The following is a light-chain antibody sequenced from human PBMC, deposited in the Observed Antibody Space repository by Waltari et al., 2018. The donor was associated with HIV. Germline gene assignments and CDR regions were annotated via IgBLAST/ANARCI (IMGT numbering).Light chain of an antibody. J-gene: IGKJ2*01. CDR3: QQYYSTPMYT. CDR2: WAS. V-gene: IGKV4-1*01. CDR1: QSVFSSSNYKNY. Sequence: DIVMTQSPDSLAVSLGERATINCKSSQSVFSSSNYKNYLAWYQQKPGQPPKLLIYWASIRESGVPDRFSGSGSGTDFTLTISSLQAEDVAVYSCQQYYSTPMYTFGQGTKLEIK.